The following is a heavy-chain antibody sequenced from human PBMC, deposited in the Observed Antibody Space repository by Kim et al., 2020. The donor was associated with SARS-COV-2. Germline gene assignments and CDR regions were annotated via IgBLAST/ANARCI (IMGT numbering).Heavy chain of an antibody. J-gene: IGHJ4*02. V-gene: IGHV3-33*01. Sequence: NKYYADSVKGRFTISRDNSKNTLYLQMNSLRAEDTAVYYCAADIDFWSGRWGQGTLVTVSS. CDR3: AADIDFWSGR. CDR2: NK. D-gene: IGHD3-3*01.